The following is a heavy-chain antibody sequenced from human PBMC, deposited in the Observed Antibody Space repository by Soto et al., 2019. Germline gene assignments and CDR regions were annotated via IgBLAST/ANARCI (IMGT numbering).Heavy chain of an antibody. Sequence: PSETLSLTCTVSGTCISSYYWSWIRQPPGKGLEWIANIHYSGTTNYNPSLASRVTLSVDTSKNQFSLKMTSVTAADRARYFCASYHSSAIYYWARGTQV. V-gene: IGHV4-59*01. D-gene: IGHD6-6*01. CDR3: ASYHSSAIYY. J-gene: IGHJ4*02. CDR2: IHYSGTT. CDR1: GTCISSYY.